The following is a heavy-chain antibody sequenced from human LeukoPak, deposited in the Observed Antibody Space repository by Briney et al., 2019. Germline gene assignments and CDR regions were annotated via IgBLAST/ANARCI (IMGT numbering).Heavy chain of an antibody. CDR2: IYYSGST. CDR1: GGSISSSSYY. J-gene: IGHJ5*01. CDR3: VRRIQLWFDY. Sequence: PSETLSLTCTVSGGSISSSSYYWGWIRQPPGKRLEWIGSIYYSGSTYYNPSLKSRVTISVDTSKNQFSLKLSSVTAADTAVYYCVRRIQLWFDYWGQGTLVTVSS. V-gene: IGHV4-39*07. D-gene: IGHD5-18*01.